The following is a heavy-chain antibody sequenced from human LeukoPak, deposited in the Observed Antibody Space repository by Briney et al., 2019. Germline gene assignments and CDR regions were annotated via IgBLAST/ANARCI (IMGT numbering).Heavy chain of an antibody. CDR2: IYSGGST. D-gene: IGHD1-26*01. J-gene: IGHJ4*02. CDR3: ARTHDSGSYDR. V-gene: IGHV3-66*02. CDR1: GFTVSSNY. Sequence: GGSLRLSCAASGFTVSSNYMSWVRQAPGKGLEWVSVIYSGGSTYYADSVKGRFTISRYNSKITLYLQMNSLRAEDTAVYYCARTHDSGSYDRWGQGTLVTVSS.